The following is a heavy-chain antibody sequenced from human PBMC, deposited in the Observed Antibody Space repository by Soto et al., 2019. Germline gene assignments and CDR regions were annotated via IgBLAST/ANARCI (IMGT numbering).Heavy chain of an antibody. CDR1: GFTFSSYA. Sequence: GGSLRLSCAASGFTFSSYAMSWVRQAPGKGLEWVSAISGSGGSTYYADSVKGRFTISRDNSKNTLYLQMNSLRAEDTAVYYCANCNYYDSSDDLVDYWGQGTLVTVSS. CDR3: ANCNYYDSSDDLVDY. V-gene: IGHV3-23*01. D-gene: IGHD3-22*01. J-gene: IGHJ4*02. CDR2: ISGSGGST.